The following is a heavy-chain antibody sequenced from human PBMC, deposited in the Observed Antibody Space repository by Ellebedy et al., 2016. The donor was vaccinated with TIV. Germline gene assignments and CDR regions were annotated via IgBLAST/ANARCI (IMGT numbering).Heavy chain of an antibody. CDR2: LSASGGST. D-gene: IGHD3-10*01. CDR3: AKRVTMVREVITYYHYAMDV. Sequence: GESLKISCVGSGFTFSSYAMSWVRQAPGKGLDWVSSLSASGGSTYYADSVKGRFTISRDNSKNTLYLKMNSLRGEDTAVYYCAKRVTMVREVITYYHYAMDVWGQGTTVTVSS. J-gene: IGHJ6*02. CDR1: GFTFSSYA. V-gene: IGHV3-23*01.